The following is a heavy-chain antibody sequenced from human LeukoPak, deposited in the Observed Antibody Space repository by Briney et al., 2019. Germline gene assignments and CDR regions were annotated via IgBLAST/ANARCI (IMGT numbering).Heavy chain of an antibody. CDR2: ISGSGGST. V-gene: IGHV3-23*01. CDR3: ARQYYDFWSGYLHGFDY. Sequence: PGGSLRLSCAASGFTFSSYAMSWVRRAPGKGLEWVSAISGSGGSTYYADSVKGRFTISRDNSKNTLYLQMNSLRAEDTAVYYCARQYYDFWSGYLHGFDYWGQGTLVTVSS. CDR1: GFTFSSYA. J-gene: IGHJ4*02. D-gene: IGHD3-3*01.